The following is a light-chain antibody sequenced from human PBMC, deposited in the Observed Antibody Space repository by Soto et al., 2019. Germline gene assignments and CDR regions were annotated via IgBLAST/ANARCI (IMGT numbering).Light chain of an antibody. CDR2: SAS. Sequence: EVVMTQSPATLSVSPGERATLSCRASQFVSTNLAWYHQKPGQAPRLLIYSASTRATGIHDRFSGSVSGTEFILTISSLQSEDFRVYSCQQFNNWPPLTFGGGTKVEIK. CDR3: QQFNNWPPLT. CDR1: QFVSTN. V-gene: IGKV3-15*01. J-gene: IGKJ4*01.